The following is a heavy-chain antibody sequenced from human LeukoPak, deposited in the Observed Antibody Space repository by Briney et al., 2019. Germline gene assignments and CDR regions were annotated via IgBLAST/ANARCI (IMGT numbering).Heavy chain of an antibody. Sequence: AGSLRLSCAASGFTFSSYSMNWVRQAPGKGLEWVSSISSSSSYIYYADSVKGRFTISRDNAKNSLYLQMNSLRAEDTAVYYCARVRYYDSSGLPDVFDIWGQGTMVTVSS. D-gene: IGHD3-22*01. J-gene: IGHJ3*02. CDR1: GFTFSSYS. V-gene: IGHV3-21*01. CDR3: ARVRYYDSSGLPDVFDI. CDR2: ISSSSSYI.